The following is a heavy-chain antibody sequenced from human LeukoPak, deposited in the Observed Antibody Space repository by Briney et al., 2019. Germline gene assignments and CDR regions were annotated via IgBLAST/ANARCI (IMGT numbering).Heavy chain of an antibody. CDR1: GFTFDNYA. CDR2: IRGGGGVS. V-gene: IGHV3-23*01. J-gene: IGHJ3*01. Sequence: PGGSLRLSCAASGFTFDNYAMNWVRQAPGKGLEWVAVIRGGGGVSFYSDSVRGRFIISRDNSKNTLYLQMNSLRADDTAMYYCAKCSANYYNDAFDVWGRGTMVTVSS. D-gene: IGHD3-10*02. CDR3: AKCSANYYNDAFDV.